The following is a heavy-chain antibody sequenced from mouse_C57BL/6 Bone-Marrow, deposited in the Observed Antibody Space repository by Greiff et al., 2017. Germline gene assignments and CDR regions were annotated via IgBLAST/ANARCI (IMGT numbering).Heavy chain of an antibody. V-gene: IGHV1-31*01. CDR2: IYPYNGVS. CDR1: GYSFTGYY. J-gene: IGHJ1*03. CDR3: ASTIVTPWYFDV. Sequence: DVKLVESGPELVKPGASVKISCKASGYSFTGYYMHWVKQSHGNILDWIGYIYPYNGVSSYNQKFKGKATLTVDKSSSTAYMELRSLTSEDSAVYYCASTIVTPWYFDVWGTGTTVTVSS. D-gene: IGHD2-5*01.